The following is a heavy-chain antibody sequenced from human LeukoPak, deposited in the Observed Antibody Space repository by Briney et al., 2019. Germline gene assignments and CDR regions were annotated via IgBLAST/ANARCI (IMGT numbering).Heavy chain of an antibody. CDR3: VKVKIRYGDNSSSPGSD. D-gene: IGHD4-23*01. CDR1: GFPFSSYA. V-gene: IGHV3-64D*09. Sequence: PGGSLRLSCSASGFPFSSYAMHWVRQAPGKGLEYVSAISGNGGSTYYADSVKGRFTISRDNSKSTLYLQMSSLRTDDTAVYYCVKVKIRYGDNSSSPGSDWGQGTLVTVSS. J-gene: IGHJ4*02. CDR2: ISGNGGST.